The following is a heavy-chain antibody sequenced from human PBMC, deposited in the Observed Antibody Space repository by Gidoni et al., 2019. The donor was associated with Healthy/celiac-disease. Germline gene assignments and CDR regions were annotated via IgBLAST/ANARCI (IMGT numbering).Heavy chain of an antibody. CDR3: ARARPCSGGSCYYFDY. J-gene: IGHJ4*02. CDR1: GYTFTRYY. CDR2: LNPSGGST. Sequence: QVQLVQSGAEVKKPGASVKVSCKASGYTFTRYYLHWVRQAPGQGLEWMGILNPSGGSTSYAQKFQGRVTMTRDTSTSTVYMELSSLRSEDTAVYYCARARPCSGGSCYYFDYWGQGTLVTVSS. D-gene: IGHD2-15*01. V-gene: IGHV1-46*01.